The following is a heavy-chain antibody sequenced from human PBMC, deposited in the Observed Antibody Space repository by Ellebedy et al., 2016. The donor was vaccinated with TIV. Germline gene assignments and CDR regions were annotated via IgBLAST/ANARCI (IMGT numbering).Heavy chain of an antibody. CDR3: ARLRQSRDRSHWYFDL. V-gene: IGHV4-39*07. CDR1: GDSISGSSSYY. CDR2: IYYSGYT. J-gene: IGHJ2*01. D-gene: IGHD1-14*01. Sequence: SETLSLTXSVSGDSISGSSSYYWGWVRQPPGKGLEWIGSIYYSGYTYYSPSLKGRVAMSVDTSNNQFSLNLSSVTAADTAVYFCARLRQSRDRSHWYFDLWGRGTLVTVSS.